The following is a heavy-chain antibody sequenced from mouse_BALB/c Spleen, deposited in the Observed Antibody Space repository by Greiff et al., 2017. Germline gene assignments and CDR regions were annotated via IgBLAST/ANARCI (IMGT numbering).Heavy chain of an antibody. Sequence: EVQVVESGGDLVKPGGSLKLSCAASGFTFSSYGMSWVRQTPDKRLEWVATISSGGSYTYYPDSVKGRFTISRDNAKNTLYLQMSSLKSEDTAMYYCARSLYYDYDERAMDYWGQGTSVTVSS. D-gene: IGHD2-4*01. CDR2: ISSGGSYT. J-gene: IGHJ4*01. CDR3: ARSLYYDYDERAMDY. V-gene: IGHV5-6*01. CDR1: GFTFSSYG.